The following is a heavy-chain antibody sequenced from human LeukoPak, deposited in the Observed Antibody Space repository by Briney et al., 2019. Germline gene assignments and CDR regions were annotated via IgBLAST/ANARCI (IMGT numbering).Heavy chain of an antibody. CDR3: ARAVGATKWFDP. D-gene: IGHD1-26*01. V-gene: IGHV1-2*02. J-gene: IGHJ5*02. CDR1: GYTFTGYY. Sequence: ASVKVSCKASGYTFTGYYMHWVRQAPGQGLEWMGWINPNSGGTNYAQKFQGRVTMTRDTSISTAYMELGRLRSDDTAVYYCARAVGATKWFDPWGQGTLVTVSS. CDR2: INPNSGGT.